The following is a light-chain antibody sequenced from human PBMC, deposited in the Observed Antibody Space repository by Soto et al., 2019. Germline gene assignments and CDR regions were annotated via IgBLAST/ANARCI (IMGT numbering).Light chain of an antibody. CDR3: QSYDSSLSGYV. V-gene: IGLV1-40*01. J-gene: IGLJ1*01. Sequence: QSVLTQPPSVSGAPGQRVTISCTGSSSNIGAGLDVHWYQQLPGTAPKFLIYGNSNRPSGVPDRFSGSKSGTSASLAITGLQTEDEADYYCQSYDSSLSGYVFGTGTKV. CDR1: SSNIGAGLD. CDR2: GNS.